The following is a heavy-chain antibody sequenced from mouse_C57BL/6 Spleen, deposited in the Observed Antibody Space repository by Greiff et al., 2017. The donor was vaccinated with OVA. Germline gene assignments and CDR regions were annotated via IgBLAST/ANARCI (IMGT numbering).Heavy chain of an antibody. V-gene: IGHV1-50*01. CDR1: GYTFTSYW. CDR3: ARGGKDWYFDV. J-gene: IGHJ1*03. Sequence: QVQLKQPGAELVKPGASVKLSCKASGYTFTSYWMQWVKQRPGQGLEWIGEIDPSDSYTNYNPKFKGKATLTVDTSSSTAYMPLSSLTSEDSAVYYCARGGKDWYFDVWGTGTTVTVSS. CDR2: IDPSDSYT. D-gene: IGHD1-1*02.